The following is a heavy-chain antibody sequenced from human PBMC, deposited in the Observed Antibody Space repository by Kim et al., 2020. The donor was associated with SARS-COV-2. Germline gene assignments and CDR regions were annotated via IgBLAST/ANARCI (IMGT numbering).Heavy chain of an antibody. D-gene: IGHD6-13*01. CDR1: GFTFSSKA. J-gene: IGHJ4*02. CDR3: GASGVAALYLFDF. CDR2: VSAHGGGR. Sequence: GGSLRLSCVDSGFTFSSKAMTWVRQTPGKGLEWVSGVSAHGGGRYYEDSVKGRFTISRDNAKRTLYLQMNNLRAEDTAVYFCGASGVAALYLFDFWGQGT. V-gene: IGHV3-23*01.